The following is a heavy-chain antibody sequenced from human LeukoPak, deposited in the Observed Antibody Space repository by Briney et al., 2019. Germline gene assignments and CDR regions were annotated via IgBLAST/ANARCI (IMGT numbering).Heavy chain of an antibody. D-gene: IGHD3-22*01. V-gene: IGHV4-34*01. Sequence: PSETLSLTCAVYGGSFSGYYWSWIRQPPGRGLEWIGEINHSGSTNYNPSLKSRVTISVDTSKNQFSLKLSSVTAADTAVYYCARGRFDYYDSSGYYIDYWGQGTLVTVSS. CDR3: ARGRFDYYDSSGYYIDY. CDR1: GGSFSGYY. J-gene: IGHJ4*02. CDR2: INHSGST.